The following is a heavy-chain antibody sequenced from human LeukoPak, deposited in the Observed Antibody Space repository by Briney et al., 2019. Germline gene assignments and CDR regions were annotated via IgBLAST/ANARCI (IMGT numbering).Heavy chain of an antibody. J-gene: IGHJ4*02. Sequence: SGPTLVKPTQTLTLTCTFSGFSLSTSGVGVGWIRQPPGKALEWLALIYWNDDKRYSPSLKSRLTITKDTSKNQVVLTMTNMDPVDTATYYCARTYYYDREFDYWGQGTLVTVSS. CDR2: IYWNDDK. V-gene: IGHV2-5*01. CDR3: ARTYYYDREFDY. D-gene: IGHD3-22*01. CDR1: GFSLSTSGVG.